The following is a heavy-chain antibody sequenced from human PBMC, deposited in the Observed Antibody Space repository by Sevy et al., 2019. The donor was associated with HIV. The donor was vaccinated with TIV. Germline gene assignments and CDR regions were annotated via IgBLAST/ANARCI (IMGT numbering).Heavy chain of an antibody. D-gene: IGHD3-10*01. CDR2: ISGSGFST. CDR3: AKVYYYDSGTVIPRGMDV. Sequence: GGSLRLSCAASGFTFDNNAMYWVRQAPGKGVEWVSAISGSGFSTNYARSVKGRFTISRDISKTTLYLQMNSLRAEDTAVYYCAKVYYYDSGTVIPRGMDVWGQGTTVTVSS. V-gene: IGHV3-23*01. CDR1: GFTFDNNA. J-gene: IGHJ6*02.